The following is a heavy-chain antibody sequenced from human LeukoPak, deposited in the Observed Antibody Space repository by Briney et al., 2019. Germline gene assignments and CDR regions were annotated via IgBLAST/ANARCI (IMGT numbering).Heavy chain of an antibody. Sequence: GESLRLSCEVSGFTFTNAWMSWVRQAPGKGLEWVSSIDSTSTYIFYADSLKGRVTISRDNAKNSLILHMNSLRAEDTAVYYCVAAAGYYFDYWGQGTLVTVSS. J-gene: IGHJ4*02. CDR2: IDSTSTYI. V-gene: IGHV3-21*01. CDR1: GFTFTNAW. CDR3: VAAAGYYFDY. D-gene: IGHD6-25*01.